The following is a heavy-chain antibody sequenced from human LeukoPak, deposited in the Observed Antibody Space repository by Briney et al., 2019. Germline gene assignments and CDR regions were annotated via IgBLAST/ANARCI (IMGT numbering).Heavy chain of an antibody. CDR2: ISGSGGSK. V-gene: IGHV3-23*01. CDR3: AKSIVVVPAASLYYFDY. D-gene: IGHD2-2*01. J-gene: IGHJ4*02. CDR1: GFIFSSYA. Sequence: GGSLRLSCAASGFIFSSYAMSSVRQAPGKGLEWVSAISGSGGSKYYADSVKGRFTISRENSKNTLYLQMNSLRAEDTAVYYCAKSIVVVPAASLYYFDYWGQGTLVTVSS.